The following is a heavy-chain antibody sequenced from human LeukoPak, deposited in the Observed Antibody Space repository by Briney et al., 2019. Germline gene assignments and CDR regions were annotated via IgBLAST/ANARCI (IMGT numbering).Heavy chain of an antibody. J-gene: IGHJ4*02. CDR2: IHYSGTT. CDR3: ARGLASGYPPIPFDY. CDR1: GGSISSYY. D-gene: IGHD3-3*01. V-gene: IGHV4-59*12. Sequence: SETLSLTCTVSGGSISSYYWSWIRQPPGKGLEWIGYIHYSGTTNYNPSLKSRVTISVDTSKIQFSLNLTSVTAADTAIYYCARGLASGYPPIPFDYWGQGTQVTVSS.